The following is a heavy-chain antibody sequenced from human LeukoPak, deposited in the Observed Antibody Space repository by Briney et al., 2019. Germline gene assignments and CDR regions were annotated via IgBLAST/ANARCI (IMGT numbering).Heavy chain of an antibody. D-gene: IGHD3-10*01. V-gene: IGHV1-46*01. CDR2: INPSGGST. CDR1: GYTFTSYY. CDR3: ATARLWFGESYHRDYYYYGMDV. Sequence: GASVKVSCKASGYTFTSYYMHWVRQAPGQGLEWMGIINPSGGSTSYAQKFQGRVTMTEDTSTDTAYMELSSLRSEDTAVYYCATARLWFGESYHRDYYYYGMDVWGQGTTVTVSS. J-gene: IGHJ6*02.